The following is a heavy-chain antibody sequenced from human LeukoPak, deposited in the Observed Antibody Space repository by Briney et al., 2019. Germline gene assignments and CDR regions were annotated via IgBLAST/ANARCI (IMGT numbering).Heavy chain of an antibody. J-gene: IGHJ4*02. D-gene: IGHD3-10*01. CDR2: IRYDGSNK. CDR1: GFTFSSYG. Sequence: GGSLRLSCAASGFTFSSYGMHWVRQAPGKGLEWVAFIRYDGSNKYYADSVKGRFTISRDNSKNTLYLQMNSLRAEDTAVYYCARDLAQVWFGELLVDYWGQGTLVTVSS. CDR3: ARDLAQVWFGELLVDY. V-gene: IGHV3-30*02.